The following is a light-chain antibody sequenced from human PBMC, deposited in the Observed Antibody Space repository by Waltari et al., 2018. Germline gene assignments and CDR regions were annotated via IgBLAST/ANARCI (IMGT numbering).Light chain of an antibody. CDR3: MQALQTPPT. Sequence: EIVMTQSPLSLPVTPGEPASISCRSSQSLLYSNGYNYLDWYLQKQGQSPQLLIYLGSNRASGVPDRFSGSGSGTDFTLKISRVEAEDVGVYYCMQALQTPPTFGGGTKVEIK. J-gene: IGKJ4*01. CDR2: LGS. V-gene: IGKV2-28*01. CDR1: QSLLYSNGYNY.